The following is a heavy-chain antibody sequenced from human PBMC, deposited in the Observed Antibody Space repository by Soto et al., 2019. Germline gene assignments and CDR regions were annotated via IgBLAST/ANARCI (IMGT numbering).Heavy chain of an antibody. J-gene: IGHJ4*02. V-gene: IGHV4-38-2*02. Sequence: SETLSLTCAVSGYSITSGYYWGWIRQPPGKGLEWIGSIYHSGSTYYNPSLKSRVTISVDTSKNQFSLKLSSVTAADTAVYYCARDYSGSWGFCDCWGQGTLVTVSS. D-gene: IGHD6-13*01. CDR2: IYHSGST. CDR1: GYSITSGYY. CDR3: ARDYSGSWGFCDC.